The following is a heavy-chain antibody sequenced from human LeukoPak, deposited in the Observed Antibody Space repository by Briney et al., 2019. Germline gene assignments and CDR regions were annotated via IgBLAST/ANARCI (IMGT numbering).Heavy chain of an antibody. V-gene: IGHV4-59*01. CDR1: GGSISSYY. D-gene: IGHD3-10*01. CDR2: IYYSGST. CDR3: ARTMVRKLQFDY. Sequence: PSETLSLTCTVSGGSISSYYWSWIRQPPGKGLEWIGYIYYSGSTNYNPSLKSRVTISVDTSKNQFSLKLSSVTAADTAVYYCARTMVRKLQFDYWGQGTLATVSS. J-gene: IGHJ4*02.